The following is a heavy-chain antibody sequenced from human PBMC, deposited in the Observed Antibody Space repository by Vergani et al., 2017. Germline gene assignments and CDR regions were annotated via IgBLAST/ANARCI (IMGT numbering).Heavy chain of an antibody. CDR2: ILYDGTQK. J-gene: IGHJ1*01. V-gene: IGHV3-30*03. Sequence: QVHLVVSGGGVVQPGRSLRLSCVVSGFTSCYYGMHWVRQAPGKGLEWVAVILYDGTQKYYADSVKGRFTISRDNSKSTLYLQMNSLRTEDTAVYYCATKSCGTPGCQIGYFREWGQGTLVTVSS. CDR3: ATKSCGTPGCQIGYFRE. D-gene: IGHD1-1*01. CDR1: GFTSCYYG.